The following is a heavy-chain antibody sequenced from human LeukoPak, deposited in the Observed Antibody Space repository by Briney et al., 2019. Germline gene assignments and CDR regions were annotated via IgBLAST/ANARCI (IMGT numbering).Heavy chain of an antibody. V-gene: IGHV3-30*02. J-gene: IGHJ5*02. Sequence: GGSLRLSCAASGFTFSSYGMHWVRQAPGKGLEWVAFIRYDGSNKYYADSVKGRFTISRDNSKNTLYLQMNSLRAEDTAVYYCAKGSRTYYDILTGQDWFDPWGQGTLVTVSS. CDR3: AKGSRTYYDILTGQDWFDP. CDR2: IRYDGSNK. CDR1: GFTFSSYG. D-gene: IGHD3-9*01.